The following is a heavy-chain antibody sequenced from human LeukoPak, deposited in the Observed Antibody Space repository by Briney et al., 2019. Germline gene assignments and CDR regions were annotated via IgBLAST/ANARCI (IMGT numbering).Heavy chain of an antibody. CDR1: GGSFSGYY. J-gene: IGHJ4*02. CDR3: ARDQGAAAPLDY. CDR2: INHSGST. V-gene: IGHV4-34*01. Sequence: SETLSLTCAVYGGSFSGYYWSWIRQPPGKGLEWIGEINHSGSTNYNPSLKSRVTISVDTSKNQFSLKLSSVTAADTAVYYCARDQGAAAPLDYWGQGTLVTVSS. D-gene: IGHD6-13*01.